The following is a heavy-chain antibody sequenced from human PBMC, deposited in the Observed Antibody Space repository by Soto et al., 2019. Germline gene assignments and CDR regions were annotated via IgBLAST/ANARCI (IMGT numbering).Heavy chain of an antibody. CDR1: GFTFTTAW. CDR2: IKSKIDGGTT. CDR3: TTDSHFTMKLVRFDY. D-gene: IGHD3-22*01. Sequence: PXXSLRLSCAASGFTFTTAWIHWVRQAPGKGLEWVGRIKSKIDGGTTDFAAPVKGRFAISRDDSRNMVYFQMNSLEIEDTAVYYCTTDSHFTMKLVRFDYWGLGTLVTVSS. J-gene: IGHJ4*01. V-gene: IGHV3-15*07.